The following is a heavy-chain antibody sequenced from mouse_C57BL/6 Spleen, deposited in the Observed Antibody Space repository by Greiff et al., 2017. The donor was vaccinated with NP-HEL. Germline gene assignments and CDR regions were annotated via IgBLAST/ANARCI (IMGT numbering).Heavy chain of an antibody. J-gene: IGHJ2*01. CDR2: ISDGGSYT. V-gene: IGHV5-4*01. CDR1: GFTFSSYA. Sequence: EVQLVESGGGLVKPGGSLKLSCAASGFTFSSYAMSWVRQTPEKRLEWVATISDGGSYTYYPDNVKGRFTISRDNAKNNLYLQMSHLKSEDTAMYYCARDPELGQEGNFDYWGQGTTLTVSS. CDR3: ARDPELGQEGNFDY. D-gene: IGHD4-1*01.